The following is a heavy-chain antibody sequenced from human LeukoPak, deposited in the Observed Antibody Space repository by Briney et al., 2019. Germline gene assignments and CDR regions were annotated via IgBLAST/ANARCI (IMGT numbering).Heavy chain of an antibody. CDR3: ARADPKGDIVVVPAAGGFDY. D-gene: IGHD2-2*01. Sequence: SSETLSLTCPVSGGSISSSSYYWGWIRQPPGKGLEWIGTIYYTGSTYYNPSLESRVTISVDTSKNQFSLKLSSVTAADTAVYYCARADPKGDIVVVPAAGGFDYWGQGTLVTVSS. CDR2: IYYTGST. J-gene: IGHJ4*02. CDR1: GGSISSSSYY. V-gene: IGHV4-39*01.